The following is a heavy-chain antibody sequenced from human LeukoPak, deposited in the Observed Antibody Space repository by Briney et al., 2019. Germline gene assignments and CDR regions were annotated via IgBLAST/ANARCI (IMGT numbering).Heavy chain of an antibody. CDR3: AKGDSSSFNGQGYFDY. J-gene: IGHJ4*02. D-gene: IGHD6-13*01. CDR1: GFTFSSYG. CDR2: ISYDGSNK. Sequence: PGRSLRLSCAASGFTFSSYGMHWVRQAPGKGLEWVAVISYDGSNKYYADSVKGRFTISRDNSKNTLYLQMNSLRAEDTAVYYCAKGDSSSFNGQGYFDYWGQGTLVTVSS. V-gene: IGHV3-30*18.